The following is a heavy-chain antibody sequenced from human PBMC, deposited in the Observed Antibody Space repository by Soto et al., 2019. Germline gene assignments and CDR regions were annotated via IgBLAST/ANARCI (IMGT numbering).Heavy chain of an antibody. Sequence: GGSLRLSCAASGFTFTRYSMNWVRQAPGKGLEWVSSISSTTNYIYYGDSMRGRFTISRDNAKNSLYLEMNSLRAEDTAVYYCARESEDLTSNFDYWGQGTLVTVS. J-gene: IGHJ4*02. CDR3: ARESEDLTSNFDY. CDR2: ISSTTNYI. V-gene: IGHV3-21*06. CDR1: GFTFTRYS.